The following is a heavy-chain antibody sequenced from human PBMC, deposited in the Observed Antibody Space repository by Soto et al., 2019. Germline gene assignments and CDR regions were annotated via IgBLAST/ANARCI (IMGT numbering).Heavy chain of an antibody. D-gene: IGHD3-10*01. CDR3: ARVSGSYYYGMDV. CDR1: GGSISSSYG. V-gene: IGHV4-4*02. Sequence: QVQLQESGPGLVKPSGTLSLTCAVSGGSISSSYGWSWVRHPPGKGLEWIGEIYHSGSTNYNPSLKRRVTISVDKSKNQFSLKLSSVTAADTAVYSCARVSGSYYYGMDVWGQGTTVTVSS. CDR2: IYHSGST. J-gene: IGHJ6*02.